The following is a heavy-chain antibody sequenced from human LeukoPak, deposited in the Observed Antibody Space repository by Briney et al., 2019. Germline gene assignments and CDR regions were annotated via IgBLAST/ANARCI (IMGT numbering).Heavy chain of an antibody. Sequence: ASVKVSCKASGGTFSSYAISWVRQAPGQGLEWMGGIIPIFGTANYAQKFQGRVTITADKSTSTAYMELSSLRSEDTAVYYCARRILDYGDNRDPSTNWFDPWGQGTLVTVSS. CDR3: ARRILDYGDNRDPSTNWFDP. CDR1: GGTFSSYA. CDR2: IIPIFGTA. J-gene: IGHJ5*02. D-gene: IGHD4-17*01. V-gene: IGHV1-69*06.